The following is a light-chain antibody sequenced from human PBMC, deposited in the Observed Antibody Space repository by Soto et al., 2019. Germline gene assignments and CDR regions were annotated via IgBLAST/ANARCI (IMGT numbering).Light chain of an antibody. CDR2: WAS. J-gene: IGKJ1*01. V-gene: IGKV4-1*01. Sequence: DIMMTHSPDSLAVSLVERAAITSKSSQSVLDSSNNKDCLSWYQQKPGKAPKLLLYWASTREFGVPDRFSGSGSGTDFTLTISSLQTEDVAVYYCQQYYTPPRTFGHGTKVDIK. CDR1: QSVLDSSNNKDC. CDR3: QQYYTPPRT.